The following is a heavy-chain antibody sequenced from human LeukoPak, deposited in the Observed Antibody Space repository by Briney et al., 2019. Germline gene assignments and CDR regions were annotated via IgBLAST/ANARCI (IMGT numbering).Heavy chain of an antibody. CDR2: VFNGGST. V-gene: IGHV3-53*01. CDR3: AKAAYGDYVNWFDP. J-gene: IGHJ5*02. Sequence: PGGSLRLSCAASGFTVSSNYMSWVRQAPGMGLEWVGVVFNGGSTHYADSVKGRFTISRDNSKNTLYLQMNSLRAEDTALYYCAKAAYGDYVNWFDPWGQGILVIVSS. D-gene: IGHD4-17*01. CDR1: GFTVSSNY.